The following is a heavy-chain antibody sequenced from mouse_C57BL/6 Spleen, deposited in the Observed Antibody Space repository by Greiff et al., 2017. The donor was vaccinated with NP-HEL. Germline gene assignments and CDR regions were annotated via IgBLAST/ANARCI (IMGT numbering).Heavy chain of an antibody. V-gene: IGHV1-52*01. CDR1: GYTFTSYW. CDR3: ARYYSNSHWYFDV. J-gene: IGHJ1*03. D-gene: IGHD2-5*01. CDR2: IDPSDSET. Sequence: QVQLQQPGAELVRPGSSVKLSCKASGYTFTSYWMHWVKQRPIQGLEWIGNIDPSDSETHYNQKFKDKATLTVDKSSSTAYMQLSSLTSEDSAVYYCARYYSNSHWYFDVWGTGTTVTVSS.